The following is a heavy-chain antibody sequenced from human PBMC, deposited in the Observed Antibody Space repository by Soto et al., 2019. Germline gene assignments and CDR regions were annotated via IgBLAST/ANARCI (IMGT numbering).Heavy chain of an antibody. Sequence: SVKVSCKASGFNFRTTAVQWVRQARGQRLEWIGWIVVGSGNTNYAQKFQERVTITRDMSTSTAYMDVSSLRSEDTAVYYCAADPYYYDRSDYYPFDQWGQGTLVTVSS. CDR3: AADPYYYDRSDYYPFDQ. CDR2: IVVGSGNT. CDR1: GFNFRTTA. J-gene: IGHJ4*02. V-gene: IGHV1-58*01. D-gene: IGHD3-22*01.